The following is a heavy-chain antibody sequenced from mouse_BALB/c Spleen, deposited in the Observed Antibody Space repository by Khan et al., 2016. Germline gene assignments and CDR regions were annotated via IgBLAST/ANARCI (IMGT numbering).Heavy chain of an antibody. V-gene: IGHV1-4*01. D-gene: IGHD2-3*01. Sequence: QVRLQQSGAELARPGASVKMSCKASGYTFTSYTMFWVKQRPGQGLEWIGYINPSSDYTDYNQKFKDKATLTADKSSSTAYMQLNSLTSEDSAVYYCARDGWLLGYFDYWGQGTTLTVSS. CDR1: GYTFTSYT. J-gene: IGHJ2*01. CDR2: INPSSDYT. CDR3: ARDGWLLGYFDY.